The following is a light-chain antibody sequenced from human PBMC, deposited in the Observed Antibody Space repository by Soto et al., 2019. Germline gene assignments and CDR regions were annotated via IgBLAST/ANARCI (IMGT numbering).Light chain of an antibody. CDR2: DAS. Sequence: DSQMTQSPSYLSASVGDRLPITGQASQDISNYLNWYQQKPGKAPKXXIYDASNLETGVPSRFSGSGSGTDFTLTISSLQPEDFAIYFCQQLKNYPITFGQGTRLEIK. CDR3: QQLKNYPIT. V-gene: IGKV1-33*01. J-gene: IGKJ5*01. CDR1: QDISNY.